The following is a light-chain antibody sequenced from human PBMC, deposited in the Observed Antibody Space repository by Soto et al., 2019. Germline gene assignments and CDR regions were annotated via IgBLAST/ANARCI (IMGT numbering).Light chain of an antibody. CDR1: QDIGIY. J-gene: IGKJ1*01. Sequence: IQLTQSPSSLSASVGDRVTITCRASQDIGIYLAWYQQKPGKAPNLLIYAASSLQRGVPSRFSGSGSGTDFTLTIRSLQPEDFATYHCQLLSSYPVTFGQGTKVDIK. CDR2: AAS. V-gene: IGKV1-9*01. CDR3: QLLSSYPVT.